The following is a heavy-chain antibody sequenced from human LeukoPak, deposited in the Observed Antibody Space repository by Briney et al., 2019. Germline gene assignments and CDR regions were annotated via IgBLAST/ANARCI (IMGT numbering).Heavy chain of an antibody. D-gene: IGHD3-10*01. V-gene: IGHV4-34*01. J-gene: IGHJ4*02. CDR3: ARGPGYGSGSLGY. CDR1: GGSFSGYY. Sequence: PSETLSLTCAVYGGSFSGYYWSWIRQPPGKGLEWIGEINHSGGTNYNPSLKSRVTISVDTSKNQFSLKLSSVTAADTAVYYCARGPGYGSGSLGYWGQGTLVTVSS. CDR2: INHSGGT.